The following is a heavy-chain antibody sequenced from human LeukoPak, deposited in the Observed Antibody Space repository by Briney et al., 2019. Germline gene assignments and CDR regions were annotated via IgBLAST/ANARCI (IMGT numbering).Heavy chain of an antibody. CDR2: IYSDGTT. V-gene: IGHV3-53*01. J-gene: IGHJ6*03. CDR3: ARERSYYYYYMDV. Sequence: GESLKISCAASGFTVFSNYMSWVRQAPGKGLEWVSVIYSDGTTYYADSVQGRFTISRDNSKNTVYLQMKSLRAEDTAVYFCARERSYYYYYMDVWGKGTTVTVSS. CDR1: GFTVFSNY. D-gene: IGHD3-10*01.